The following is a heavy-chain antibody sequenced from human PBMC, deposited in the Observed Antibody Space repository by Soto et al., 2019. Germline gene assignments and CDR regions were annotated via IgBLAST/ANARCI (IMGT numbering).Heavy chain of an antibody. V-gene: IGHV3-48*03. CDR3: ARDQGTDYVWGSYPSYYYYYYGMDV. CDR2: ISSSGSTI. J-gene: IGHJ6*02. D-gene: IGHD3-16*02. CDR1: GFTFSSYE. Sequence: GSLRLSCAASGFTFSSYEMNWVRQAPGKGLEWVSYISSSGSTIYYADSVKGRFTISRDNAKNSLYLQMNSLRAEDTAVYYCARDQGTDYVWGSYPSYYYYYYGMDVWGQGTTVTVSS.